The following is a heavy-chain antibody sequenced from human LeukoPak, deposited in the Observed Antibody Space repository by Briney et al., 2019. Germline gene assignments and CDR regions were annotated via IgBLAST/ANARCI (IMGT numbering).Heavy chain of an antibody. V-gene: IGHV3-23*01. CDR1: GFSFSNFG. J-gene: IGHJ4*02. CDR2: ITGRGSSA. Sequence: GGPLRLSCAASGFSFSNFGMNWVRQGLGKGLEWVSSITGRGSSAYYADSVKGRFTISRDNSKSTLYLQMNSLRGDDTAVYYCARDYGDYGLDYWGQGALVTVAS. CDR3: ARDYGDYGLDY. D-gene: IGHD4-17*01.